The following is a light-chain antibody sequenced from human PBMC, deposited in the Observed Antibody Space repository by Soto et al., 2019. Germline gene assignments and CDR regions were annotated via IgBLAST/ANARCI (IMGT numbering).Light chain of an antibody. CDR1: QTISGW. V-gene: IGKV1-5*01. Sequence: DIQMSQSPSTLSASVGDGVTITCRASQTISGWLAWYQQRPGKAPKLLISDASSLRSGVPSRFSSSGSGTEFTLTISSLQPDDFGSYYCQQYKSYPWTFGHGTKVDIK. CDR3: QQYKSYPWT. J-gene: IGKJ1*01. CDR2: DAS.